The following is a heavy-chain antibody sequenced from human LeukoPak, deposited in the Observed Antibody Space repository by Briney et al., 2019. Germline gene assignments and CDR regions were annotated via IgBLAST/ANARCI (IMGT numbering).Heavy chain of an antibody. CDR1: GGSISSSSYY. CDR3: ARHLMFRDSTYVPHLDY. Sequence: MSSETLSLTCTVSGGSISSSSYYWGWIRRSPGKGLEWIGSIYYSGSTYNNPSLRSRITISVDTSKNHFSLKLTSVTAADTAVYYWARHLMFRDSTYVPHLDYWGQGTLVTVSS. CDR2: IYYSGST. V-gene: IGHV4-39*01. D-gene: IGHD3-10*02. J-gene: IGHJ4*02.